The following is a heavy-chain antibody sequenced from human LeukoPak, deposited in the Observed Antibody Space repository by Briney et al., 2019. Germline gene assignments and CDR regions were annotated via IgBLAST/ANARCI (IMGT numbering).Heavy chain of an antibody. CDR2: IIPILGIA. Sequence: SVKVSCKASGYTFTGYYIHWVRQAPGQGLEWMGRIIPILGIANYAQKFQGRVTITADKSTSTAYMELSSLRSEDTAVYYCARTGLHPFDPWGQGTLVTVSS. V-gene: IGHV1-69*02. D-gene: IGHD4-11*01. J-gene: IGHJ5*02. CDR1: GYTFTGYY. CDR3: ARTGLHPFDP.